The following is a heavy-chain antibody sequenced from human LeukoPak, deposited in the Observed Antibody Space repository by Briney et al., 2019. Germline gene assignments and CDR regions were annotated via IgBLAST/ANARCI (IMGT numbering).Heavy chain of an antibody. CDR3: ARDRGGGQTVFDY. CDR1: GVSISSYY. V-gene: IGHV4-59*01. CDR2: LFPGGST. Sequence: SETLSLTCTVSGVSISSYYWSWIRQPPGKGLEWIGYLFPGGSTNYNPTLKSRMTISLDTSKNQLPLKLTSVTAADTAVYYCARDRGGGQTVFDYWGQGTLVTVSS. J-gene: IGHJ4*02. D-gene: IGHD1-26*01.